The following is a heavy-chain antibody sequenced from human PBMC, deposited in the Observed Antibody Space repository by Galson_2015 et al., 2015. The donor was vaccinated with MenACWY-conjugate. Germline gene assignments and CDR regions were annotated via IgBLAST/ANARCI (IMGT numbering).Heavy chain of an antibody. Sequence: SLRLSCAASGFTFSSYWMHWVRQAPGKGLVWVSLINSDGSSTSYADSVKGRFTISRDNSKNTLYLQMNSLRAEDTAVYYCAKDSGSGYSSSWYIFDYWGQGTLVTVSS. J-gene: IGHJ4*02. CDR2: INSDGSST. D-gene: IGHD6-13*01. CDR3: AKDSGSGYSSSWYIFDY. CDR1: GFTFSSYW. V-gene: IGHV3-74*01.